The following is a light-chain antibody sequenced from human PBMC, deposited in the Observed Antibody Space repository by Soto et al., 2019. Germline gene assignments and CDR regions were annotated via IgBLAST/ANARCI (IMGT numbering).Light chain of an antibody. CDR1: QTVFHSSYNKDF. CDR2: WAS. Sequence: DIVVTQSPDSLAVSLGERATITCKSSQTVFHSSYNKDFLAWYQQKPGQPPKLLFYWASTRESGVPARFSGGGSGTDFSLTISSLQAEDVAVYYCQQYYSSLTFGQGTKVDIK. V-gene: IGKV4-1*01. J-gene: IGKJ2*01. CDR3: QQYYSSLT.